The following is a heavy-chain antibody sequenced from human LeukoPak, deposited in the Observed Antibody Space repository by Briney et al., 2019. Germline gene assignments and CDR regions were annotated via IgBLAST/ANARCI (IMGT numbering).Heavy chain of an antibody. J-gene: IGHJ6*02. Sequence: GGSLRLSCAASGFTFSSCWMHWVRQTPGKGLEWVAVISYDGSNKYYADSVKGRFTISRDNSKNTLYLQMNSLRAEDTAVYYCAKESTAAGYYYYGMDVWGQGTTVTVSS. D-gene: IGHD6-13*01. V-gene: IGHV3-30*18. CDR1: GFTFSSCW. CDR2: ISYDGSNK. CDR3: AKESTAAGYYYYGMDV.